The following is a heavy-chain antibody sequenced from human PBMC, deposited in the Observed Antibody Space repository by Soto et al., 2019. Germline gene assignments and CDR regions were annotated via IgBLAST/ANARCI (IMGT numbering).Heavy chain of an antibody. D-gene: IGHD5-18*01. CDR2: IYYSGST. J-gene: IGHJ4*02. V-gene: IGHV4-59*01. CDR1: GGSISSYY. Sequence: SETLSLTCXVSGGSISSYYWSWIRQPPGKGLEWIGYIYYSGSTNYNPSLKSRVTISVDTSKNQFSLKLSSVTAADTAVYYCARAWSWSYGYDYWGQGTLVTVSS. CDR3: ARAWSWSYGYDY.